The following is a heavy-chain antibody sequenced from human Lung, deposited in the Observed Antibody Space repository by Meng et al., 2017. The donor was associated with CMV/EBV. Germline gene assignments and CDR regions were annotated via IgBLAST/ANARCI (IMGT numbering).Heavy chain of an antibody. CDR1: GGSISPYY. CDR2: IHYSGST. V-gene: IGHV4-59*08. J-gene: IGHJ4*02. CDR3: ARPIYSSSSFDY. D-gene: IGHD6-6*01. Sequence: SETXSLTCTVSGGSISPYYWSWIRQPPGKGLEWIGYIHYSGSTDYNPSLKSRVTISLDTSKNQFSLKLNSVAAADTAVYYCARPIYSSSSFDYWGQGPLVTVSS.